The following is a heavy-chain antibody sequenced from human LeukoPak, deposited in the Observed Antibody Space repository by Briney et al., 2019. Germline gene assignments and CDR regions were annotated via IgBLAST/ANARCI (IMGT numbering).Heavy chain of an antibody. CDR2: IKPDGSDT. J-gene: IGHJ5*02. CDR1: GFTFSSYA. Sequence: GGSLRLSCAASGFTFSSYAMSWVRLAPGKGLEWVANIKPDGSDTRQVDSVKGRFTISRDNAKNSLYLQMSGLRGEDTAVYYCARGGASSKPLDAWGQGTLVTVSS. V-gene: IGHV3-7*01. D-gene: IGHD3-10*01. CDR3: ARGGASSKPLDA.